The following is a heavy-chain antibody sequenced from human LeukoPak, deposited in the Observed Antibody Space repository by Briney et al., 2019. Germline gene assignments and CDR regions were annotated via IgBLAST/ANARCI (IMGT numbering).Heavy chain of an antibody. D-gene: IGHD6-13*01. J-gene: IGHJ1*01. CDR2: VNSDGSST. CDR1: GFTFSSYW. Sequence: PGGSLRLSCAASGFTFSSYWMHWVRQAPGKGLVWVSRVNSDGSSTSCTDSVKGRFTISRDNAKNTLYLQMNSLRAEDTAVYYYARVGPIAAVPYFQHWGQGTLVTVSS. V-gene: IGHV3-74*01. CDR3: ARVGPIAAVPYFQH.